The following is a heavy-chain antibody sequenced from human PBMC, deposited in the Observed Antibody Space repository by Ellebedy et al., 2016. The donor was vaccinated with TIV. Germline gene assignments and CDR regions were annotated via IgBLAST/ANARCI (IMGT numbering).Heavy chain of an antibody. CDR2: IHHTGSS. Sequence: SETLSLTCTVSGGSISSGSYYWTWIRQPPGKRLEWIGYIHHTGSSGYNPSLRSRVTISLDTSENQFSLKLRSVTAADTAVYYCTKVADGGLFDYWGQGILVTVSS. V-gene: IGHV4-61*01. CDR3: TKVADGGLFDY. J-gene: IGHJ4*02. CDR1: GGSISSGSYY.